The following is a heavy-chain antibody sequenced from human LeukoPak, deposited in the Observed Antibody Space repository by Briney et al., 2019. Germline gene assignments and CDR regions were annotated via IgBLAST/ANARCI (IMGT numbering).Heavy chain of an antibody. D-gene: IGHD6-13*01. J-gene: IGHJ4*02. V-gene: IGHV3-23*01. CDR1: GFTFSGFA. CDR3: AKYPASGGYFDY. CDR2: ISGSGSNT. Sequence: PGGSLRLSCAASGFTFSGFAMSWVRLAPGKGLEWVSGISGSGSNTYYADSVKGRFTISRDNSKNTLYLQMNSLRAEDTAVFYCAKYPASGGYFDYWGQGTLVTVSS.